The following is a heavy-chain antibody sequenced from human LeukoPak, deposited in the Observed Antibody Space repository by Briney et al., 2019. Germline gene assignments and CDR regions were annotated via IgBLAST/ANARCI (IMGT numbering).Heavy chain of an antibody. CDR1: GYTFNDYY. CDR2: IIPILGIA. CDR3: AREGSEYYFDY. D-gene: IGHD3-10*01. V-gene: IGHV1-69*04. Sequence: SVKVSCKASGYTFNDYYIHWVRQAPGQGLEWMGRIIPILGIANYAQKFQGRVTITADKSTSTAYMELSSLRSEDTAVYYCAREGSEYYFDYWGQGTLVTVSS. J-gene: IGHJ4*02.